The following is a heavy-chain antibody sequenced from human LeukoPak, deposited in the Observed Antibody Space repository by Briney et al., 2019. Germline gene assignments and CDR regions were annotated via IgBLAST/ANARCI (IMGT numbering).Heavy chain of an antibody. J-gene: IGHJ4*02. CDR3: ARDYLKVVVAGTAPSAGHMDY. CDR2: INPSGGST. V-gene: IGHV1-46*01. D-gene: IGHD2-15*01. CDR1: GYTFTSYY. Sequence: AAVKVSCKASGYTFTSYYMHWVRQTPGQGLEWMGLINPSGGSTSYAQKFQGRVTMTRDTSSGTVYMELSSLRSEDMAVYYCARDYLKVVVAGTAPSAGHMDYWGQGTLVTVSS.